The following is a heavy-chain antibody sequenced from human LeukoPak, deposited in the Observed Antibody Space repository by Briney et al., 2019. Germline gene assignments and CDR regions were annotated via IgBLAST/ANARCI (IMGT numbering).Heavy chain of an antibody. V-gene: IGHV1-8*01. CDR3: ARLSQTPDYYSSGGYYYLGY. D-gene: IGHD3-22*01. CDR1: RYTVNSYD. Sequence: ASVKVSCKASRYTVNSYDINWVREAAGQGLEWMGWMNPNTGRTGFAQKFQGRLTMTRDTSISTAYMELSSLRSEDTAVYYCARLSQTPDYYSSGGYYYLGYWGQGTPVTVSS. J-gene: IGHJ4*02. CDR2: MNPNTGRT.